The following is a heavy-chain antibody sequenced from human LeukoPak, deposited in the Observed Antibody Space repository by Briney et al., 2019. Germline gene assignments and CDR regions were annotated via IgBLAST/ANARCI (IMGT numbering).Heavy chain of an antibody. Sequence: PGGSLRLSCVVSGFTLSTYSINWVRQAPGKGLEWVSSISSKSRYIYYADSVKGRFTISRDNAKNSLSLQMNSLRAENTAVYYCARGREYQLLWTWFDPWGQGTLLTVSS. V-gene: IGHV3-21*01. D-gene: IGHD2-2*01. CDR2: ISSKSRYI. CDR3: ARGREYQLLWTWFDP. J-gene: IGHJ5*02. CDR1: GFTLSTYS.